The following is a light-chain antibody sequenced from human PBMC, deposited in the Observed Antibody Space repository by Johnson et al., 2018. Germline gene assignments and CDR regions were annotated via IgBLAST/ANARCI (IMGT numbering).Light chain of an antibody. V-gene: IGLV1-51*02. J-gene: IGLJ1*01. CDR2: ENN. CDR3: GTWDSSLSAGNV. CDR1: SSNIGNNY. Sequence: QSVLTLPPSVSAAPGQKVTISCSGSSSNIGNNYVSWYQQLPGTAPKLLIYENNKRPSGIPDRFSGSKSGTSATLGITGLQTGDEADYYCGTWDSSLSAGNVFGTGPKVTVL.